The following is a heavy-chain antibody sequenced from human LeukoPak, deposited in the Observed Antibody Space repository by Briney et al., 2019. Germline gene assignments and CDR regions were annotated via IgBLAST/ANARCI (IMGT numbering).Heavy chain of an antibody. CDR2: TNARGDKT. J-gene: IGHJ2*01. Sequence: GGPLRLSCAASGFTFNSYAMSWVRQAPGKGLEWISGTNARGDKTYYVDAVKGRFSISRDNSKNTLDLQMNGLSAEDTAVYYCTKGSYTTSGNGRHFDVWGRGALVTVSS. CDR1: GFTFNSYA. D-gene: IGHD1-1*01. V-gene: IGHV3-23*01. CDR3: TKGSYTTSGNGRHFDV.